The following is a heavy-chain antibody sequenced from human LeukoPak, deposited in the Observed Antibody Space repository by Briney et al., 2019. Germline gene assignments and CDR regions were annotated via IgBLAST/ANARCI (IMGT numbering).Heavy chain of an antibody. J-gene: IGHJ6*03. CDR2: IGNSGGSI. CDR3: AKSWGSTRPYYNYMDV. CDR1: GFTFSSYA. V-gene: IGHV3-23*01. Sequence: GGSLRLSCAASGFTFSSYAMSWVRPAPGKGLEWVSIIGNSGGSIYYGESVKGRFTISRDNSKNTLSLQMNSLRAEDTAVYYCAKSWGSTRPYYNYMDVWGKGTAVKVSS. D-gene: IGHD1-26*01.